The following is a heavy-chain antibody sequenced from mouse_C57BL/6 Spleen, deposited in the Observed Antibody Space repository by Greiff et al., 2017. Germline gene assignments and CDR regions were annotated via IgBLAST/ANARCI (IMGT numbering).Heavy chain of an antibody. CDR3: ARSEGSAMDY. V-gene: IGHV1-85*01. Sequence: QVQLQQSGPELVQPGASVKLSCKASGYTFTSYDINWVKPRPGPGLEWIGWIYPRDGSTKYNEKFKGKATLTVDTSSSTAYMELHSLTSEDSAVYFCARSEGSAMDYWGQGTSVTVSS. CDR2: IYPRDGST. J-gene: IGHJ4*01. CDR1: GYTFTSYD.